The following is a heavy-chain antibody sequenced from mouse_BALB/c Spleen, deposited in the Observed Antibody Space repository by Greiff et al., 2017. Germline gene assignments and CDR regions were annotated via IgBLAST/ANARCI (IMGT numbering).Heavy chain of an antibody. V-gene: IGHV5-9-4*01. CDR1: GFTFSSYA. Sequence: DVQLVESGGGLVKPGGSLKLSCAASGFTFSSYAMSWVRQSPEKRLEWVAEISSGGSYTYYPDTVTGRFTISRDNAKNTLYLEMSSLRSEDTAMYYCARGDYDGFAYWGQGTLVTVSA. CDR3: ARGDYDGFAY. D-gene: IGHD2-4*01. J-gene: IGHJ3*01. CDR2: ISSGGSYT.